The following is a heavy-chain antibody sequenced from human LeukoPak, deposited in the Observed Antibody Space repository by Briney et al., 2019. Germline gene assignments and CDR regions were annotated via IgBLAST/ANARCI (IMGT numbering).Heavy chain of an antibody. Sequence: PGGSLRLSCAASGFTFSSYWMHWVRQAPGRGLVWVSRINSDGSSTGYADSVKGRFTISRDNAKNSLYLQMNSLRAEDTAVYYCARESSARWLQFDDYWGQGTLVTVSS. CDR3: ARESSARWLQFDDY. V-gene: IGHV3-74*01. J-gene: IGHJ4*02. CDR1: GFTFSSYW. D-gene: IGHD5-24*01. CDR2: INSDGSST.